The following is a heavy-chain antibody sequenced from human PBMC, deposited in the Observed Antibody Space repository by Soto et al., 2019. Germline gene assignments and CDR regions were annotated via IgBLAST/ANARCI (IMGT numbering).Heavy chain of an antibody. D-gene: IGHD5-12*01. CDR3: ATGSEWLRVPFSPGYYYGMDV. CDR2: FDPEDGET. J-gene: IGHJ6*02. V-gene: IGHV1-24*01. Sequence: ASVKVSCKVSGYTLTELSMHWVRQAPGKGLEWMGGFDPEDGETIYAQKFQGRVTMTEDTSTDTAYMELSSLRSEDTAVYYCATGSEWLRVPFSPGYYYGMDVWGQGTTVTVSS. CDR1: GYTLTELS.